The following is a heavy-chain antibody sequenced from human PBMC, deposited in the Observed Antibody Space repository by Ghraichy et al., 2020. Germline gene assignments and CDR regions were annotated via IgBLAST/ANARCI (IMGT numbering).Heavy chain of an antibody. CDR2: ISGSGGST. J-gene: IGHJ4*02. CDR1: GFTFSSYA. Sequence: GESLNISCAASGFTFSSYAMSWVRQAPGKGLEWVSAISGSGGSTYYADSVKGRFTISRDNSKNTLYLQMNSLRAEDTAVYYCAKDRRIVGATFSDYWGQGTLVTVSS. D-gene: IGHD1-26*01. V-gene: IGHV3-23*01. CDR3: AKDRRIVGATFSDY.